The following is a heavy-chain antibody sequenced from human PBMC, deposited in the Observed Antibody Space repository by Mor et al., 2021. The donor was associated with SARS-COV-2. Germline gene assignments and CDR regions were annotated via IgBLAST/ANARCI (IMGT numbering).Heavy chain of an antibody. CDR3: ARRSDYYDSSAYYY. Sequence: NPNSGNTGYSQTNQGRVTMTRSTSISTAYMELSSLRSEDTAVYYCARRSDYYDSSAYYYWGQGTLVAVSS. V-gene: IGHV1-8*01. CDR2: NPNSGNT. D-gene: IGHD3-22*01. J-gene: IGHJ4*02.